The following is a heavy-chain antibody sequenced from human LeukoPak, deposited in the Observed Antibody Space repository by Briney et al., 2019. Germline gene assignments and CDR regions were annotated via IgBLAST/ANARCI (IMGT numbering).Heavy chain of an antibody. V-gene: IGHV4-59*08. CDR1: GGSISNYF. CDR2: IYYSGGT. J-gene: IGHJ4*02. CDR3: ASQGALGATLEGSFDY. D-gene: IGHD1-26*01. Sequence: SETLSLTCTISGGSISNYFWSWIRQPPGKGLEWIGYIYYSGGTNYNPSLKSRVTISIDMSKSLFSLKLNSVTAADTAVYYCASQGALGATLEGSFDYWGQGTLVTVSS.